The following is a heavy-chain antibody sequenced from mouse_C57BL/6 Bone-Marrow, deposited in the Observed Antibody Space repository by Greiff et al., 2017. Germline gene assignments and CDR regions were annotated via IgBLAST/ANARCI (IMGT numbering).Heavy chain of an antibody. J-gene: IGHJ1*03. CDR1: GFNIKDDY. V-gene: IGHV14-4*01. CDR3: SSTEYGNYGYFDV. Sequence: EVKLVESGAELVRPGASVKLSCTASGFNIKDDYMHWVKQRPEQGLEWIGWIDPENGDTEYASKFQGKATITADTSSNTAYLQLTSLTSENTTVYYCSSTEYGNYGYFDVWGTGTTVTVSS. D-gene: IGHD2-10*02. CDR2: IDPENGDT.